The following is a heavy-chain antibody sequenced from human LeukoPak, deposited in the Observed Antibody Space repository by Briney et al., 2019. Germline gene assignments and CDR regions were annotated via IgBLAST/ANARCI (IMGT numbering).Heavy chain of an antibody. Sequence: ALVKVSCKASGYTFTGYYIHWVRQAPGQGLEWMGWVNPNSGGTNFAQKFQGRVTMTSDTSMSTAYMEMSGLRSDDTAVYYCARVLEITNYYYYMDVWGKGTTVTVSS. CDR3: ARVLEITNYYYYMDV. D-gene: IGHD1-1*01. CDR2: VNPNSGGT. CDR1: GYTFTGYY. V-gene: IGHV1-2*02. J-gene: IGHJ6*03.